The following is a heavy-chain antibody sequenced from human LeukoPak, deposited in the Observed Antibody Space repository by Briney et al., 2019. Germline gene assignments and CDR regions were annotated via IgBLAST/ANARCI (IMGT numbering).Heavy chain of an antibody. J-gene: IGHJ3*02. CDR3: ARGWYYYDSSGYLRPNAFDI. CDR2: IYYSGST. CDR1: GGSISSYY. Sequence: SETLSLTCTVSGGSISSYYWSWIRQPPGKGLEWIGYIYYSGSTNYNPSLKSRVTISVDTSKNQFPLKLSSVTAADTAVYYCARGWYYYDSSGYLRPNAFDIWGQGTMVTVSS. D-gene: IGHD3-22*01. V-gene: IGHV4-59*01.